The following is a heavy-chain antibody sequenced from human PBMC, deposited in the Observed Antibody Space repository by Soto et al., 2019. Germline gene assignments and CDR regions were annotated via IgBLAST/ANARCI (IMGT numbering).Heavy chain of an antibody. V-gene: IGHV3-30*18. Sequence: QVQLVESGGGVVQPGRSLRLSCVVSGFSITSYGIHWVRQAPGKGLEWVAVISYDGSNTYYGDSVRGRFTISRDISKNTLDLEMDSLRGEDTAVYYCAKDPGYCGSDDCNSYPVEGYFYGMDVWGQGTTVTVSS. CDR1: GFSITSYG. J-gene: IGHJ6*02. CDR2: ISYDGSNT. D-gene: IGHD2-21*01. CDR3: AKDPGYCGSDDCNSYPVEGYFYGMDV.